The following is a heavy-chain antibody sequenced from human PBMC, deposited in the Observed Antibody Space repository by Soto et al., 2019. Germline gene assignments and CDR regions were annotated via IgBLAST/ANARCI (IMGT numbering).Heavy chain of an antibody. CDR1: GGTFSSYA. J-gene: IGHJ5*02. V-gene: IGHV1-69*13. CDR3: ARGPPRFEILYYAFDP. CDR2: IIPIFGTA. D-gene: IGHD2-8*01. Sequence: SVKVSCKASGGTFSSYAISWVRQAPGQGLEWMGGIIPIFGTANYAQKFQGRVTITADESASTAYMELSSLRSEDTAVYYCARGPPRFEILYYAFDPWGQGTLVTVSS.